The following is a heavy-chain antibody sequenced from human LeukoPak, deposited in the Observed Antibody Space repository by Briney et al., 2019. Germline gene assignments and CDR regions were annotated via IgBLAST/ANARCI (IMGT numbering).Heavy chain of an antibody. D-gene: IGHD1-26*01. CDR1: VFTFSSYA. CDR3: AKGDRGSYYPGGIDY. V-gene: IGHV3-23*01. J-gene: IGHJ4*02. CDR2: ISGSGGSK. Sequence: GGSLRLSCAASVFTFSSYATTGVRQAPGKGLEWGSPISGSGGSKNYADSVKGRFTISRDNSKNTLHLQMNSLRGEDTAVYYCAKGDRGSYYPGGIDYWGQGTLVTVSS.